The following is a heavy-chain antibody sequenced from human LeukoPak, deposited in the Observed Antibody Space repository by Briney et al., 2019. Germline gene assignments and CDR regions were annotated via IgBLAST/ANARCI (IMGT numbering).Heavy chain of an antibody. CDR2: ISGSGGST. Sequence: GGSLRLSCAASGFTFSSYAMSWVRQAPGKGLEWVSAISGSGGSTYYADSVKGRFTISKDNSKNTLYLQMNSLRAEDTAVYYCAKAGHDILTGYDYWGQGTLVTVSS. CDR1: GFTFSSYA. CDR3: AKAGHDILTGYDY. V-gene: IGHV3-23*01. D-gene: IGHD3-9*01. J-gene: IGHJ4*02.